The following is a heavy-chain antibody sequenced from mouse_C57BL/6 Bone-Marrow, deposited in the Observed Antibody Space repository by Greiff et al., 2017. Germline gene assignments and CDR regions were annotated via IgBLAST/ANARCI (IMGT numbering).Heavy chain of an antibody. J-gene: IGHJ3*01. CDR3: ARRGYYSSSAWFAY. Sequence: QVQLQQPGAELVKPGASVKLSCKASGYTFTSYWMHWVKQRPGQGLEWIGMIHPNSGSTNYNEKFKSKATLTVDKSSSTAYMQLSSLTSEDSAVYFCARRGYYSSSAWFAYWGQGTLVTVSA. CDR1: GYTFTSYW. D-gene: IGHD2-12*01. V-gene: IGHV1-64*01. CDR2: IHPNSGST.